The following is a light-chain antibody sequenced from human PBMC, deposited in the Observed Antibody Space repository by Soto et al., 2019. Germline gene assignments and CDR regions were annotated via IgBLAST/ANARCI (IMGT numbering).Light chain of an antibody. CDR3: QQYQTYSRT. CDR2: DGS. J-gene: IGKJ1*01. V-gene: IGKV1-5*03. CDR1: QSINTW. Sequence: DIQMTQSPSTLSASIGDRIIITCRASQSINTWLAWYQQKPGEAPKLLIYDGSTLARGVPSRFSGSGSETKFTLTISRLQPDDFATFYCQQYQTYSRTFGQGTKVEV.